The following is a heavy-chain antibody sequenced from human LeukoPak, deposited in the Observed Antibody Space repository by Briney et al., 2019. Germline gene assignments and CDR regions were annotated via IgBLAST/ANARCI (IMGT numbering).Heavy chain of an antibody. D-gene: IGHD6-19*01. CDR1: GYTFTSYG. Sequence: ASVNVSCKASGYTFTSYGISWVRQAPGQGLEWMGWISAYNGNTNYAQKLQGRVTMTTDTSTSTAYMELRSLRSDDTAVYYCASGPLGIAVAGTNYYYGMDVWGQGTTVTVSS. V-gene: IGHV1-18*01. CDR3: ASGPLGIAVAGTNYYYGMDV. CDR2: ISAYNGNT. J-gene: IGHJ6*02.